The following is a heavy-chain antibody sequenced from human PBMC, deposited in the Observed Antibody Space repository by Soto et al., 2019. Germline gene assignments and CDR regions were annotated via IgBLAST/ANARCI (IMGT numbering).Heavy chain of an antibody. V-gene: IGHV3-21*04. CDR3: GRDGGITIFGVVIIPFDY. D-gene: IGHD3-3*01. J-gene: IGHJ4*02. CDR2: ISSSSSNL. CDR1: GFTFTSYS. Sequence: GGSLRLSCAASGFTFTSYSMNWVRQAPGKGLEWVSAISSSSSNLYYADSVKGRFTISRDNPKSTLYLQMNSLRAEDTTMYYWGRDGGITIFGVVIIPFDYWGQGTLVTVSS.